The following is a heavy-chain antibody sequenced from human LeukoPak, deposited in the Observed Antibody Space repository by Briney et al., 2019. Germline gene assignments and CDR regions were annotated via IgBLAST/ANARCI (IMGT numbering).Heavy chain of an antibody. CDR2: IYPGDSDT. V-gene: IGHV5-51*01. Sequence: GESLKISRKGSGYSFTGYWIGWVRQMPGKSLEWMGIIYPGDSDTRYSQSFQGQVTISADKSISTAYLQWSSLNASDTAMYYCAISYDFWSGYQDRGQIDYWGQGTLVTVSS. CDR1: GYSFTGYW. CDR3: AISYDFWSGYQDRGQIDY. J-gene: IGHJ4*02. D-gene: IGHD3-3*01.